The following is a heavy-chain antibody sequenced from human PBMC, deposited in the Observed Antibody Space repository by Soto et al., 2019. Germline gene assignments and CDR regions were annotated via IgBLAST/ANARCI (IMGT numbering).Heavy chain of an antibody. CDR3: ARDGRLELRFYPYYGMDV. Sequence: GGSLRLSCAASGFTFSDYYMSWIRQAPGKGLVWVSYISSSGSTIYYADSVKGRFTISRDNAKNSLYLQMNSLRAEDTAVYYCARDGRLELRFYPYYGMDVWGQGTTVTVSS. V-gene: IGHV3-11*01. CDR2: ISSSGSTI. J-gene: IGHJ6*02. CDR1: GFTFSDYY. D-gene: IGHD1-7*01.